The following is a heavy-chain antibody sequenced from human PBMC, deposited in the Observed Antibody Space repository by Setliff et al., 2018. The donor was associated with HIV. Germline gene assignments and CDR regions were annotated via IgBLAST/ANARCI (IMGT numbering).Heavy chain of an antibody. V-gene: IGHV3-11*03. D-gene: IGHD6-19*01. Sequence: GGSLRLSCAASGFTFSNYYMGWIRQAPGKGLEWVSYISGRSSDPNYADSVKGRFTISRDNAKNSVYLQMNSLRAEDTAMYYCVRPVREPVDWGRGTLVTVSS. CDR3: VRPVREPVD. J-gene: IGHJ4*02. CDR1: GFTFSNYY. CDR2: ISGRSSDP.